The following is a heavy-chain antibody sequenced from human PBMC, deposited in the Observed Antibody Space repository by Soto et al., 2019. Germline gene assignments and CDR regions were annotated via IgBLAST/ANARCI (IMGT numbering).Heavy chain of an antibody. D-gene: IGHD2-15*01. CDR3: ARGCSGGSCHDNWFDP. V-gene: IGHV4-59*01. CDR1: GGSISSYY. J-gene: IGHJ5*02. CDR2: IYYSGST. Sequence: QVQLQESGPGLVKPSETLSLTCTVSGGSISSYYWSWIRQPPWKGLEWIGYIYYSGSTNYNPSLKSRVTISVDTSKNQFSLKLSSVTAADTAVYYCARGCSGGSCHDNWFDPWGQGTLVTVSS.